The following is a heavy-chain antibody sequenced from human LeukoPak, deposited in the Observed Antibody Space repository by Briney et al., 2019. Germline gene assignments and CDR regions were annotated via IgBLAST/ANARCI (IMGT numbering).Heavy chain of an antibody. D-gene: IGHD6-13*01. J-gene: IGHJ4*02. CDR2: INPSGGGT. CDR1: GYTFTNYF. CDR3: ATARSSSWYLVY. V-gene: IGHV1-46*01. Sequence: ASVKVSCKASGYTFTNYFMHWVRQAPGQGLEWMGVINPSGGGTTYAQKFQGRVTMTEDTSTDTAYMELSSLRSEDTAVYYCATARSSSWYLVYWGQGTLVTVSS.